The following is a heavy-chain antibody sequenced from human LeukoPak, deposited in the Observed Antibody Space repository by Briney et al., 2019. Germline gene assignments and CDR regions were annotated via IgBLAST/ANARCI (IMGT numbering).Heavy chain of an antibody. Sequence: GGSLRLSCAASGFTFSSYAMHWVRQSLGKGLEWVAVMSYDGYNKYYADSVKGRFTISRDNSKNTLYLQMNSLRAEDTAVYYCAKTKGYSYGYYFDYWGQGTLVTVSS. CDR1: GFTFSSYA. V-gene: IGHV3-30*18. J-gene: IGHJ4*02. D-gene: IGHD5-18*01. CDR3: AKTKGYSYGYYFDY. CDR2: MSYDGYNK.